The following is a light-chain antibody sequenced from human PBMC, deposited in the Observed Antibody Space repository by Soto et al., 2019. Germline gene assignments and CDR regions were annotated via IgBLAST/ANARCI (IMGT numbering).Light chain of an antibody. CDR2: GAF. CDR3: LQRSGRPLH. J-gene: IGKJ5*01. V-gene: IGKV3-11*01. CDR1: PSVTNY. Sequence: EIVLTQSPATLSLSPGERATLSCRASPSVTNYLAWYQQKPGQAPRLLIYGAFNRATGIPARFSGSGSGKDFAPTISSLLPENCAVYSELQRSGRPLHVGQGLRXDI.